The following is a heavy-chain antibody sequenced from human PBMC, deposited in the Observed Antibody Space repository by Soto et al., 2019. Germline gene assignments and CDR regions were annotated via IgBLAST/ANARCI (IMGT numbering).Heavy chain of an antibody. V-gene: IGHV4-59*07. CDR3: ARGKRHYYGSGSYYNASASNGMXA. J-gene: IGHJ6*02. CDR2: IYYSGST. CDR1: VATLSSYY. D-gene: IGHD3-10*01. Sequence: PSDPLSLTCTVSVATLSSYYWSWIRQPPGKGLEWIGYIYYSGSTNYNPSLKSRVTISVDTSKNQFSLKLSSVTAADTAVYYCARGKRHYYGSGSYYNASASNGMXAWCQGNTLXISS.